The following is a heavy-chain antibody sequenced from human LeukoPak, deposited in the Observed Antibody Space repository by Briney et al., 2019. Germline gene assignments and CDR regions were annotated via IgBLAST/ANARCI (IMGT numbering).Heavy chain of an antibody. D-gene: IGHD5-24*01. Sequence: SETLSLTCAVYGGSFSGYYWSWIRQPPGKGLEWIGEINHSGSTNYNPSLKSRVTISVDTSKNQFSLKLSSVTAADTAVYYCAREDGYYFDYWGQGILVTVSS. CDR3: AREDGYYFDY. J-gene: IGHJ4*02. CDR1: GGSFSGYY. V-gene: IGHV4-34*01. CDR2: INHSGST.